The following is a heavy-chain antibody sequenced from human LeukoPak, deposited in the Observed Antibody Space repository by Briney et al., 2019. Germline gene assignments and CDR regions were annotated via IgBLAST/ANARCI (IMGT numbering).Heavy chain of an antibody. J-gene: IGHJ4*02. CDR2: ISGSGGST. Sequence: GGSLRLSCAASGFTFSSYAMSWVRQAPGKGLEWVSAISGSGGSTYYADSVKGRFTISRDNSKNTLYLQMNSLRAEDTDVCVCASGRESLDYWGQGTLVAVSS. CDR3: ASGRESLDY. V-gene: IGHV3-23*01. CDR1: GFTFSSYA.